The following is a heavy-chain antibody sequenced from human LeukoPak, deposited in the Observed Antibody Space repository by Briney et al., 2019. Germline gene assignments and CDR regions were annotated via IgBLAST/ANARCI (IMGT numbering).Heavy chain of an antibody. CDR3: VRKLTGTTFFDY. V-gene: IGHV3-48*03. CDR1: GFTFTLYD. D-gene: IGHD1-1*01. J-gene: IGHJ4*02. Sequence: GGSLRLSCAASGFTFTLYDMNWVPQAPGKGREGVSYIHKSGRSIFYADSVKGRFTISRDDHSNSLYLQKNSLRAEDTAVYYCVRKLTGTTFFDYWGQGTLVTVSS. CDR2: IHKSGRSI.